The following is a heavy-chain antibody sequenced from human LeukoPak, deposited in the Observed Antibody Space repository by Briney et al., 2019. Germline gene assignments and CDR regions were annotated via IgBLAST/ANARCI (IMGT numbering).Heavy chain of an antibody. Sequence: PGGSLRLSCAASGFTFSSYSMNWVRQAPGKGLGWVSYISSSSSTIYYADSVKGRFTISRDNAKNSLYLQMNSLRAEDTAVYYCARGGPAGGYSYGYLDYWGQGTLVTVSS. D-gene: IGHD5-18*01. V-gene: IGHV3-48*01. CDR3: ARGGPAGGYSYGYLDY. J-gene: IGHJ4*02. CDR1: GFTFSSYS. CDR2: ISSSSSTI.